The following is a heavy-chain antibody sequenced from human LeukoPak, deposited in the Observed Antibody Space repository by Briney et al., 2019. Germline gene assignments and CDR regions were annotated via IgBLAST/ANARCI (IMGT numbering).Heavy chain of an antibody. V-gene: IGHV3-30*18. CDR1: GFTFSSYG. J-gene: IGHJ4*02. CDR2: ISYDGSNK. D-gene: IGHD3-10*01. CDR3: AKDYLGSLEY. Sequence: ARSLRLSCAAAGFTFSSYGMHWVRQAAGEWLGWVAVISYDGSNKYYADSVKGRLTISRDNSKNTLYLQMNSLRAEDTAVYYCAKDYLGSLEYWGQGTLVTVSS.